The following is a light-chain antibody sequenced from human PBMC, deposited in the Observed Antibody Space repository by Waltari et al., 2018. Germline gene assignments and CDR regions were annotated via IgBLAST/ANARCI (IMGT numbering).Light chain of an antibody. V-gene: IGLV2-14*01. J-gene: IGLJ1*01. CDR2: DVS. CDR1: SSDLGGYGF. CDR3: SSYTSIIPPFL. Sequence: QSARTHSASVSGSPGQSITISCTRSSSDLGGYGFVSWYQQHPGKAPKLMIYDVSHRPSGVSNRFSGSKSGNTASLTISGLQPEDEADYYCSSYTSIIPPFLFGTGTKVTVL.